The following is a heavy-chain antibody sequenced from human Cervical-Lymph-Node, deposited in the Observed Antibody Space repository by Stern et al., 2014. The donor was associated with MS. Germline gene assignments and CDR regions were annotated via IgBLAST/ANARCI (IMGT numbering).Heavy chain of an antibody. V-gene: IGHV3-13*01. CDR3: ARGTHCSGGSCYSSDYFDY. Sequence: EVQLLESGGGLVQPGGSLRLSCAASGFTFSSYDMHWFRQATGKGLEWVSAIGTAGDTYYPGSVKGRFTISIENAKNSLYLQMNSLRAGDTAVYYCARGTHCSGGSCYSSDYFDYWGQGTLVTVSS. CDR1: GFTFSSYD. D-gene: IGHD2-15*01. J-gene: IGHJ4*02. CDR2: IGTAGDT.